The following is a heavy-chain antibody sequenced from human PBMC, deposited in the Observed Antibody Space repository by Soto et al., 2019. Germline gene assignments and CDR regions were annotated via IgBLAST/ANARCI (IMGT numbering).Heavy chain of an antibody. CDR1: AGTFSSYT. V-gene: IGHV1-69*08. J-gene: IGHJ4*02. Sequence: QVQLVQSGAEVKKPGSSVKVSCKASAGTFSSYTISWVRQAPGQGLEWMGRIIPILGIANYAKKFQGRVTITAAKSKRTAYMELRRQCYEDRAVYYCARERTHILDTGLEYWGERTLITVSA. CDR3: ARERTHILDTGLEY. D-gene: IGHD5-18*01. CDR2: IIPILGIA.